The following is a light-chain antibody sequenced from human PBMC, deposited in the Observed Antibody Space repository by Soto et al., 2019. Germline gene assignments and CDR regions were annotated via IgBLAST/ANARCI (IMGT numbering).Light chain of an antibody. Sequence: EIVMTQSPATLSVSPGERATLSCRPSQSVRRNLGWYQQKPGQAPRLLIYGASSRDNDIPARFSGSGSGTEFTHTIRSLQSEDFAVYYRQQYNNWPPLNFGGGTKVEIK. J-gene: IGKJ4*01. V-gene: IGKV3-15*01. CDR2: GAS. CDR3: QQYNNWPPLN. CDR1: QSVRRN.